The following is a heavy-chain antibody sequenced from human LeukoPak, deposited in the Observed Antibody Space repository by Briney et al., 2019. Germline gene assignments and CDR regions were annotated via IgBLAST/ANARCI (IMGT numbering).Heavy chain of an antibody. CDR1: GYTFTSYD. V-gene: IGHV1-8*01. CDR2: MNPNSGDT. CDR3: ARGRRYSGYDAFGY. Sequence: ASVKVSCKAYGYTFTSYDSSWVRQATGQGLEWMGCMNPNSGDTGYAQKFQGRVTMTRNTSISTAYMELSSLRSEDTAVYYCARGRRYSGYDAFGYWGQGTLVTVSS. D-gene: IGHD5-12*01. J-gene: IGHJ4*02.